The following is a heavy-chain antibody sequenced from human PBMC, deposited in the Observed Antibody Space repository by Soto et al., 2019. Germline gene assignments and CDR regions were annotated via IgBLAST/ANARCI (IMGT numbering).Heavy chain of an antibody. CDR3: ARSKLGHYYDSSGYYYNY. D-gene: IGHD3-22*01. CDR2: IIPIFGTA. J-gene: IGHJ4*02. CDR1: GGTFSSYA. Sequence: SVKVSCKASGGTFSSYAISWVRQAPGQGLEWMGGIIPIFGTANYAQKFQGRVTITADESTSTAYMELSSLRSEDTAVYYCARSKLGHYYDSSGYYYNYWGQGTLVTVSS. V-gene: IGHV1-69*13.